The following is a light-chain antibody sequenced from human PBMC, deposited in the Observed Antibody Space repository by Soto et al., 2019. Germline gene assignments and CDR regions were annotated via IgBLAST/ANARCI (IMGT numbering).Light chain of an antibody. J-gene: IGKJ4*01. CDR2: AAS. CDR1: QSVLYSSNNKNY. V-gene: IGKV4-1*01. Sequence: DIVMTQSPDSLAVSLGERATINCKSSQSVLYSSNNKNYLAWYQQKPGRAPKLLIYAASSLQSGVPSRFSGSGSGTDFTLTISCLQSEDFATYYCQQYYSYPLTFGGGTKVDIK. CDR3: QQYYSYPLT.